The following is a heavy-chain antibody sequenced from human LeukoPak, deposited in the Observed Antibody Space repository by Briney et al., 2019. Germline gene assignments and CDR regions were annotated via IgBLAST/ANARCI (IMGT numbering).Heavy chain of an antibody. CDR2: INHSGST. D-gene: IGHD4-23*01. Sequence: SETLSLTCAVYGGSFSGYYWSWIRQPPGKGLEWIGEINHSGSTNYNPSLKSRVTISVDTSKNQFSLKLSSVTDADTAVYYCAREDSGNAFDPWGQGTLVTVSS. CDR3: AREDSGNAFDP. V-gene: IGHV4-34*01. J-gene: IGHJ5*02. CDR1: GGSFSGYY.